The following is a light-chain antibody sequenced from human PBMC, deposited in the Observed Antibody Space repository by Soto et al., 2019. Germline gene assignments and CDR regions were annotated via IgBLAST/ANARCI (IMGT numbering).Light chain of an antibody. Sequence: SYELTQPPSVSVAPGQTARITCGGTNIGRKSVHWYQQKPGQAPVVVVYDDRDRPSGIPDRFSGSKSGTSGTLDITGLQTGDEADYYCATWDGSLPGEVFGGGTKLTVL. J-gene: IGLJ2*01. CDR2: DDR. CDR1: NIGRKS. CDR3: ATWDGSLPGEV. V-gene: IGLV3-21*02.